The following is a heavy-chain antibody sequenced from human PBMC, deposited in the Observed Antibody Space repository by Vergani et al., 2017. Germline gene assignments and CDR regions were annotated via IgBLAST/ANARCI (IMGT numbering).Heavy chain of an antibody. CDR3: ARRVEPAATGGAFDI. D-gene: IGHD2-2*01. J-gene: IGHJ3*02. CDR1: GYSFTSYW. V-gene: IGHV5-51*03. Sequence: EVQLVQSGAEVKKPGESLKISCKGSGYSFTSYWIGWVRQMPGKGLEWMGIIYPGDSDTRYSPSFQGQVTISADTSISTAYLQWSNRNTSDTAMYYCARRVEPAATGGAFDIKGQGTMVTVSS. CDR2: IYPGDSDT.